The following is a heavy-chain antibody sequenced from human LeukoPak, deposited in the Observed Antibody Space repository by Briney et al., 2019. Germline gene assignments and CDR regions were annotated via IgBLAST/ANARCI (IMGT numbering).Heavy chain of an antibody. CDR1: GFTFSSYA. D-gene: IGHD3-10*02. CDR2: ISNSDGGT. Sequence: GGSLRLSCAASGFTFSSYAMSWVRQAPGKGLEWVSTISNSDGGTYYADSMQGRFTISRDNAKNSLYLQMNSLRAEDTAVYYCAELGITMIGGVWGKGTTVTISS. CDR3: AELGITMIGGV. J-gene: IGHJ6*04. V-gene: IGHV3-23*01.